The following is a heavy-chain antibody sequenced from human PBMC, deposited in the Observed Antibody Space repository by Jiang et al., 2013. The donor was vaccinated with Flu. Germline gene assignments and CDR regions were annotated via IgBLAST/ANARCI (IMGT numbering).Heavy chain of an antibody. J-gene: IGHJ6*02. CDR3: ARDRGDGYSSRGMDV. D-gene: IGHD5-24*01. V-gene: IGHV1-46*02. CDR1: GYTIDSYY. CDR2: IDSSGGSR. Sequence: QLVESGAEVKKPGASVKVSCKASGYTIDSYYMHWVRQAPGQGLEWMGIIDSSGGSRRYAQKFQGRVTMTRDTSTSTVYMELSSLRSEDTAVYYCARDRGDGYSSRGMDVWGQGTTVTVYS.